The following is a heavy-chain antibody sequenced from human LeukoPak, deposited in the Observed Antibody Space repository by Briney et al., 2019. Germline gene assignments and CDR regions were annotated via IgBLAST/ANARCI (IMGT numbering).Heavy chain of an antibody. Sequence: SETLSLTCTVSGGSISSYYWSWIRQPPGKGLEWIGYIYYSGSTNYNPSLKSRVTISVDTSKNQFSLKLSSVTAADTAVYYCAKDRKLGGWNDILTGYYNSDYWGQGTLVTVSS. J-gene: IGHJ4*02. CDR2: IYYSGST. V-gene: IGHV4-59*12. CDR3: AKDRKLGGWNDILTGYYNSDY. CDR1: GGSISSYY. D-gene: IGHD3-9*01.